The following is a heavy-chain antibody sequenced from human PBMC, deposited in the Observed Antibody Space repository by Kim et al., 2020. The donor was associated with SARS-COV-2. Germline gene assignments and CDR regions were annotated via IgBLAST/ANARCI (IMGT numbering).Heavy chain of an antibody. J-gene: IGHJ4*02. CDR2: IYHSGST. V-gene: IGHV4-4*02. CDR1: GGSISSSNW. CDR3: ARDEEGGSGSYYIAY. Sequence: SETLSLTCAVSGGSISSSNWWSWVRQPPGKGLEWIGEIYHSGSTNYNPSLKSRVTISVDKSKNQFSLKLSSVTAADTAVYYCARDEEGGSGSYYIAYWGQGTLVTVSS. D-gene: IGHD3-10*01.